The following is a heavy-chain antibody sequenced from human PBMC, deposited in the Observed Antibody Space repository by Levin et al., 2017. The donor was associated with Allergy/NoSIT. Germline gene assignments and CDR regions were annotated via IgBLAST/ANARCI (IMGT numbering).Heavy chain of an antibody. CDR1: GFIFSSYA. J-gene: IGHJ4*02. CDR2: IIGSGGST. V-gene: IGHV3-23*01. D-gene: IGHD6-13*01. CDR3: AKYTRDFED. Sequence: GESLKISCAASGFIFSSYAMSWVRQAPGKGLEWVSVIIGSGGSTYYADSVKGRFTISRDNSKNTLYLQMNSLRAEDTAVYYCAKYTRDFEDWGQGTLVTVSS.